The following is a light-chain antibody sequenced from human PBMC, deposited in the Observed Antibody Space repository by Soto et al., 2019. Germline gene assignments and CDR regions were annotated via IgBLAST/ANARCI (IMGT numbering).Light chain of an antibody. Sequence: DIQMTQSPSSLSASVGDRVTITCQASQDISNYLNWYQQKPGKAPKLLIYDEFNLETGVPSRFSGSGSRTDFTFPISSLQPEDIATYYCQQYDNLPYTFGQATKLETK. J-gene: IGKJ2*01. V-gene: IGKV1-33*01. CDR2: DEF. CDR3: QQYDNLPYT. CDR1: QDISNY.